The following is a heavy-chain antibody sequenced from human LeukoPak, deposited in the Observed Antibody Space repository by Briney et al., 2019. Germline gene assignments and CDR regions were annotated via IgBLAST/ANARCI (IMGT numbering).Heavy chain of an antibody. CDR2: INPSGGST. V-gene: IGHV1-46*01. CDR3: ARDRPGYYYGMDV. D-gene: IGHD3-10*01. CDR1: GYTFTSYF. J-gene: IGHJ6*02. Sequence: ASVKVSCKASGYTFTSYFMHWVRQAPGQGLEWMGIINPSGGSTSYAQKFQGRVTMTRDTSTSAVYMELSSLRSEDTAVYYCARDRPGYYYGMDVWGQGTTVTVSS.